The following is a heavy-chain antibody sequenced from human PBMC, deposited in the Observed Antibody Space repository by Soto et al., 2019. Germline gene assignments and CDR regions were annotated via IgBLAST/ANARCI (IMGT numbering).Heavy chain of an antibody. J-gene: IGHJ4*02. CDR3: ARGFSAGKGSPTDC. CDR1: GFPFGSSA. Sequence: RILSGPHSGFPFGSSASIWLSPATAKGLDWVSAISGSGGSTYSADSVKGQFTISRDNSKNTLYLQMSSLRAEDTAGDYCARGFSAGKGSPTDCWGQGSRVNVSS. CDR2: ISGSGGST. V-gene: IGHV3-23*01. D-gene: IGHD6-13*01.